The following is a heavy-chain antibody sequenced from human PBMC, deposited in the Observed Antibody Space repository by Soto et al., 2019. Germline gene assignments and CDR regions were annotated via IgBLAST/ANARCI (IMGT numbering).Heavy chain of an antibody. D-gene: IGHD5-12*01. CDR3: AAGGGLPRYD. J-gene: IGHJ4*02. CDR1: GGSISSGGYS. CDR2: IYHSGST. V-gene: IGHV4-30-2*01. Sequence: QLQLQESGSGLVKPSQTLSLTCAVSGGSISSGGYSWSWLRQPPGKGLEWIGYIYHSGSTYYNPSLKSRVTIAVDMSKNQFSLKLSSVTAADTAVYYSAAGGGLPRYDWGQGTLVTVSS.